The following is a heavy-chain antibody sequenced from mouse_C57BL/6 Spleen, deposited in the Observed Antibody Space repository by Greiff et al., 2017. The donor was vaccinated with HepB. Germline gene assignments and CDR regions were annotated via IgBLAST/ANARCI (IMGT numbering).Heavy chain of an antibody. V-gene: IGHV6-6*01. Sequence: EVKVVESGGGLVQPGGSMKLSCAASGFTFSDAWMDWVRQSPEKGLEWVAEIRNKANNHATYYAESVKGRFTISRDDSKSSVYLQMNSLRAEDTGIYYCTYYYGSSYGYFDVWGTGTTVTVSS. D-gene: IGHD1-1*01. CDR1: GFTFSDAW. CDR3: TYYYGSSYGYFDV. J-gene: IGHJ1*03. CDR2: IRNKANNHAT.